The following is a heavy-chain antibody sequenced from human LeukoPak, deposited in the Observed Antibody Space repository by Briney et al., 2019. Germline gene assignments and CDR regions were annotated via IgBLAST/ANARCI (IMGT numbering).Heavy chain of an antibody. V-gene: IGHV1-69*13. Sequence: SVKVSCKASGGTFSSYAISWVRQAPGQGLEWMGGIIPIFGTANYAQKFQGRVTITADESTSTAYMELSSLRSEDTAVYYCARSPAAIGHHYYYYMDVWGKGTTVTVSS. CDR2: IIPIFGTA. J-gene: IGHJ6*03. D-gene: IGHD2-2*02. CDR1: GGTFSSYA. CDR3: ARSPAAIGHHYYYYMDV.